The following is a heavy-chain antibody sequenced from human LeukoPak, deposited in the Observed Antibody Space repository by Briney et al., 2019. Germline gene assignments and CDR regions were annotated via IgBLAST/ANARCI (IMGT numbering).Heavy chain of an antibody. D-gene: IGHD1-26*01. V-gene: IGHV1-69*05. J-gene: IGHJ3*02. Sequence: SVKVSCKASGGTFSIYAISWVRQAPGQGLAWRGGVFSIFVTANYAQKFHGRATITTDESTSSAYMELSSLRSEDTAVYYCARAPIVGATIHDAFDIWGQGTMVTVSS. CDR3: ARAPIVGATIHDAFDI. CDR2: VFSIFVTA. CDR1: GGTFSIYA.